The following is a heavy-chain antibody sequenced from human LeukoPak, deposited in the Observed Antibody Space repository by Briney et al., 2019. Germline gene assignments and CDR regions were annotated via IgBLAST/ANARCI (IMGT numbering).Heavy chain of an antibody. CDR3: ARLNYYDSSGDHAFDI. V-gene: IGHV4-39*01. D-gene: IGHD3-22*01. Sequence: PSETLSLTCTVSGGSISSSSYYWGWIRQPPGKGLEWIGSIYYSGSTYYNPSLKSRVTISVDTSKNQFSLKLSSVTAADTAVYYCARLNYYDSSGDHAFDIWGQGTMVTVSS. CDR1: GGSISSSSYY. CDR2: IYYSGST. J-gene: IGHJ3*02.